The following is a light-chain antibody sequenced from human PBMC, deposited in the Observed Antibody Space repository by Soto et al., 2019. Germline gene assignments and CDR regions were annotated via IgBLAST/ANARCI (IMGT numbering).Light chain of an antibody. Sequence: EIVLTQSPGTLSLSPGERATLSCRASQSVSSSYLAWYQQKPVQAPRLLIYDTSSRATGVADRFSGSGSGTDFTLAISRLEPEDFAVYYCQQCGSSPSFGQGTKVELK. CDR2: DTS. CDR1: QSVSSSY. CDR3: QQCGSSPS. V-gene: IGKV3-20*01. J-gene: IGKJ1*01.